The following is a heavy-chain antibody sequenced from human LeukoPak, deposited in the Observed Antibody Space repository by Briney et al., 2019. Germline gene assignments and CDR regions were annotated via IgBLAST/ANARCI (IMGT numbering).Heavy chain of an antibody. D-gene: IGHD3-22*01. Sequence: GGSLRLSCAASGFTFSSYRMTWVRQAPGKGLEWVSYISSSSSTIYYADSVKGRFTISRDNAKNSLYLQMNSLRAEDTAVYYCARDLSGDYYDSSGYDYWGQGTLVTVSS. CDR2: ISSSSSTI. CDR1: GFTFSSYR. CDR3: ARDLSGDYYDSSGYDY. V-gene: IGHV3-48*01. J-gene: IGHJ4*02.